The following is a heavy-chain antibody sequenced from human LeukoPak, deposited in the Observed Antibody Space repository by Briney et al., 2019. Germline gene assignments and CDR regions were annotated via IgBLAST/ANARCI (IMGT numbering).Heavy chain of an antibody. J-gene: IGHJ6*02. CDR2: IIPIFGTA. V-gene: IGHV1-69*13. CDR1: GGTFSSYA. D-gene: IGHD5-24*01. CDR3: ARGSMTTIYYYYGMDV. Sequence: ASVKVSCKASGGTFSSYAISWVRQAPGQGLEWMGGIIPIFGTANYAQKFQGRVTITADESTSTAYMELSSLSSEDTAVYYCARGSMTTIYYYYGMDVWGQGTTVTVSS.